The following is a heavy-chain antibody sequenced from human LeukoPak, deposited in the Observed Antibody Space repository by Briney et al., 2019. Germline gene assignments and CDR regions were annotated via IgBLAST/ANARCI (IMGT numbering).Heavy chain of an antibody. CDR2: IYPGDSDT. J-gene: IGHJ4*02. D-gene: IGHD3-22*01. V-gene: IGHV5-51*01. Sequence: ESLKISCKGSGYSFTSYWIGWVRQMPGKGLEWMGIIYPGDSDTRYSPSFQGQVTISADKSISTAYLQWSSLKASDAAMYYCARPRRRDYYDSSGAFDYWGQGTLVTVSS. CDR3: ARPRRRDYYDSSGAFDY. CDR1: GYSFTSYW.